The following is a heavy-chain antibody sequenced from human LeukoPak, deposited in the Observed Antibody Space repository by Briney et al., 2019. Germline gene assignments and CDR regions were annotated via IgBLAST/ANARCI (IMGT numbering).Heavy chain of an antibody. D-gene: IGHD6-13*01. CDR1: GFTFSSYA. CDR2: ISYDGSNK. Sequence: GGSLRLSCAASGFTFSSYAMHWVRQAPGKGLEWVAVISYDGSNKYCADSVKGRFTISRDNSKNTLYLQMNSLRAEDTAVYYCARDRVAAAGTGGHFQHWGQGTLVTVSS. CDR3: ARDRVAAAGTGGHFQH. J-gene: IGHJ1*01. V-gene: IGHV3-30-3*01.